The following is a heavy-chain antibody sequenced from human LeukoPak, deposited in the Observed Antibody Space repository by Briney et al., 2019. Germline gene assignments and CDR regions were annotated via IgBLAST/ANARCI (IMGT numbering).Heavy chain of an antibody. CDR2: ISSSSSYI. J-gene: IGHJ5*02. CDR1: GFTFSSYS. V-gene: IGHV3-21*01. D-gene: IGHD1-7*01. Sequence: PGGSLRLSCAASGFTFSSYSMNWIRQAPGKELEWVSSISSSSSYIYYADSVKGRFTISRDNAKNSLYLQMNSLRAEDTAVYYCAREAATGITGTNWFDPWGQGTLVTVSS. CDR3: AREAATGITGTNWFDP.